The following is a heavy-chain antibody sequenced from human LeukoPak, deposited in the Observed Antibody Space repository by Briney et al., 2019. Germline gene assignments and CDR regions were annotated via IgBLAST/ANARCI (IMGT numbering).Heavy chain of an antibody. Sequence: SETLSLTCAVYGGSFSGYYWSWIRQPPGKGLEWIGEINHSGSTNYNPSLKSRVTISVDTFKNQFSLKLSSVTAADTAVYYCARGLYDSSGYYYPLGGHWFDPWGQGTLVTVSS. CDR1: GGSFSGYY. CDR3: ARGLYDSSGYYYPLGGHWFDP. D-gene: IGHD3-22*01. V-gene: IGHV4-34*01. CDR2: INHSGST. J-gene: IGHJ5*02.